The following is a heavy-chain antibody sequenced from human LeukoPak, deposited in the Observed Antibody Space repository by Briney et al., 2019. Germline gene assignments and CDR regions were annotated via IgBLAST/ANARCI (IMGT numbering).Heavy chain of an antibody. V-gene: IGHV1-3*01. Sequence: GASVKVSCKASGYTFTGYYMHWVRQAPGQRLEWMGWINAGNGNTKYSQKFQGRVTITRDTSASTAYMELSSLRSEDTAVYYCARRKAVAGTVLDYWGQGTLVTVSS. CDR3: ARRKAVAGTVLDY. D-gene: IGHD6-19*01. CDR2: INAGNGNT. J-gene: IGHJ4*02. CDR1: GYTFTGYY.